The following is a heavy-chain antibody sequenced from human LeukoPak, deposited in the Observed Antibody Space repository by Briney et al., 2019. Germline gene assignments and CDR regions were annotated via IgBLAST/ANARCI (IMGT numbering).Heavy chain of an antibody. CDR3: ARPVHYGGVRDPFDV. D-gene: IGHD4-17*01. CDR1: RYSFISYD. Sequence: ASVKVSCKDSRYSFISYDINWVRQAPGQGLEWMGWVSPNSGKTGFLPKFQGRIALTTNTPAETAYMELHSLTSADTALYFCARPVHYGGVRDPFDVWGQGSMVIVSS. J-gene: IGHJ3*01. V-gene: IGHV1-8*01. CDR2: VSPNSGKT.